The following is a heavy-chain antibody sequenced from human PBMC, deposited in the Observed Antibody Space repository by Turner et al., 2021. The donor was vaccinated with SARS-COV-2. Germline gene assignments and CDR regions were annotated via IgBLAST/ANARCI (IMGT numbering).Heavy chain of an antibody. CDR1: GGTFSNYA. D-gene: IGHD1-26*01. V-gene: IGHV1-69*01. CDR2: IIPIFGTA. CDR3: AKDSSEEPLDY. Sequence: QLVQSRAEVKKPGSSVKVSCKASGGTFSNYAIPWVRQASGQGLEWMGGIIPIFGTANYALKFQGRVTITADESTSTAYMELSSLRSEDTAVYYCAKDSSEEPLDYWGQGTLVTVSS. J-gene: IGHJ4*02.